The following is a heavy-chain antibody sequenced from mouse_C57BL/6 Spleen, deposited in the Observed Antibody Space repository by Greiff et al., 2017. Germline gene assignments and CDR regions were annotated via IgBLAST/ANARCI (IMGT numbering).Heavy chain of an antibody. V-gene: IGHV1-69*01. CDR1: GYTFTSYW. CDR2: IDPSDSYT. Sequence: VQLQQPGAELVMPGASVKLSCKASGYTFTSYWMHWVKQRPGQGLEWIGEIDPSDSYTNYNQKFKGKSTLTVDKSSSTAYMQLSSLTSEDSAVYYGARSDYGSSHYFDYWGQGTTLTVSS. D-gene: IGHD1-1*01. CDR3: ARSDYGSSHYFDY. J-gene: IGHJ2*01.